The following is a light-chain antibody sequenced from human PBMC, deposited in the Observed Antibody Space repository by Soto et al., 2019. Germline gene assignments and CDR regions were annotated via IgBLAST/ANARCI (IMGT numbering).Light chain of an antibody. J-gene: IGKJ1*01. CDR1: QSIAYSDGYTY. V-gene: IGKV2-30*01. CDR3: MQSTHWPPT. Sequence: DVVMTQSPLSLPVTLGQSASISCRSSQSIAYSDGYTYMNWFQQRPGQSPRRLISLTSRRDSGVPDRFSGSGSGTDFTLTISRVEAEDVGIYYCMQSTHWPPTFGRGTKVEIK. CDR2: LTS.